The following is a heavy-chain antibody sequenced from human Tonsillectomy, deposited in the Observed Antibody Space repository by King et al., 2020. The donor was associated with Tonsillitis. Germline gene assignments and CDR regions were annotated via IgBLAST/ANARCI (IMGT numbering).Heavy chain of an antibody. J-gene: IGHJ2*01. D-gene: IGHD2-21*02. Sequence: VQLVESGGGLVQPGGSLRLSCAASGFTFSGYWMHWVRQAPGKGLVWVSRINSVGSSTTYADSVKGRFTISRDNAKNTLYLQMNSLRAEDTAVYYCARPHCGGGCLNWYFDLWGRGTLVTVSS. CDR2: INSVGSST. V-gene: IGHV3-74*01. CDR1: GFTFSGYW. CDR3: ARPHCGGGCLNWYFDL.